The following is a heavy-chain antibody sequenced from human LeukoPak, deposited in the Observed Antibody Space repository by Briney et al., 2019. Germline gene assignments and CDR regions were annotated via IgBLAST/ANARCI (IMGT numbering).Heavy chain of an antibody. J-gene: IGHJ4*02. Sequence: GRSLRLSCAASGFTFSDYAIHWVRQAPGKGLEWVAIISYDGGNKYYTDSVRGRFTISRDNSKYTLYLQMNSLRAEDTAVYYCAKAGGYCSAGTCYSNFWGQGTLVTVSS. CDR2: ISYDGGNK. D-gene: IGHD2-15*01. CDR3: AKAGGYCSAGTCYSNF. CDR1: GFTFSDYA. V-gene: IGHV3-30*18.